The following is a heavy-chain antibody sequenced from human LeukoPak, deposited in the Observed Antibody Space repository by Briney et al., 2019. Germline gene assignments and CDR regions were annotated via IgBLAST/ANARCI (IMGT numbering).Heavy chain of an antibody. Sequence: GESLKISCKGSGYSFTSYWIGWVRQMPGKGLEWMGIIYPGDSDTRYSPSFQGQVTISADKSISTAYLQWCSLKASDTAMYYCARRNYDILTGPNWFDPWGQGTLVTVSS. CDR3: ARRNYDILTGPNWFDP. J-gene: IGHJ5*02. D-gene: IGHD3-9*01. V-gene: IGHV5-51*01. CDR2: IYPGDSDT. CDR1: GYSFTSYW.